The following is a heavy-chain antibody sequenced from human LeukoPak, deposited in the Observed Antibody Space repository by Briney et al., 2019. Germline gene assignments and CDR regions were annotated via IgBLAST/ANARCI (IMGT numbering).Heavy chain of an antibody. CDR2: IIPILGTA. Sequence: SVKVPCKASGGTFSSYTISWVRQAPGQGLEWMGRIIPILGTANYAQKFQGRVTITADKSTSTAYMELSSLRSEDTAVYYCASAEGSGSAFLDYWGQGTLVTVSS. J-gene: IGHJ4*02. V-gene: IGHV1-69*08. CDR3: ASAEGSGSAFLDY. CDR1: GGTFSSYT. D-gene: IGHD3-10*01.